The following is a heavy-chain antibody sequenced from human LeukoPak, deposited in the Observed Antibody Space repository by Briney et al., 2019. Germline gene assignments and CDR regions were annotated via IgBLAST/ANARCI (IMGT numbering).Heavy chain of an antibody. CDR3: ARRYSPIGQRYYYYYYYMDV. J-gene: IGHJ6*03. CDR1: GYTFTGYY. D-gene: IGHD6-13*01. V-gene: IGHV1-2*02. CDR2: INPNSGGT. Sequence: ASVKVSCKASGYTFTGYYMHWVRQAPGQGLEWMGWINPNSGGTNYAQKFQGRVTMTRDTSISTAYMELSRLRSDDTAVYYCARRYSPIGQRYYYYYYYMDVWGKGTTVTVSS.